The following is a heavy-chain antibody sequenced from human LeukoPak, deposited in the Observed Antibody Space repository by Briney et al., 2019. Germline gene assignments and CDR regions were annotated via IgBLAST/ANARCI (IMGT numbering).Heavy chain of an antibody. V-gene: IGHV4/OR15-8*02. Sequence: KPSETLSLTCDVSGDSISNSNWWSWVRQPPGKGLEWVGEISHSGNINYNPSLKSRVIISMDKPKNHFSLKLNSITAADTAVYYCARVTAGFGADYWGQGTLVTVSS. J-gene: IGHJ4*02. CDR1: GDSISNSNW. CDR2: ISHSGNI. D-gene: IGHD3-10*01. CDR3: ARVTAGFGADY.